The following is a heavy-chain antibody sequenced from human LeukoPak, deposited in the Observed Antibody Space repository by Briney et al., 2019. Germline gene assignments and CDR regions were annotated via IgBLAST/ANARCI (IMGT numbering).Heavy chain of an antibody. CDR1: GFTFSSYW. Sequence: PGGSLRLSCAASGFTFSSYWMHWVRQAPGKGLVWVSRINSDGSSTSYADSVKGRFTISRDNAKNTLYLQMNSLRAEDTAVYYCAKHHRNYYDSSGYYDGYFDYWGQGTLVTVPS. CDR2: INSDGSST. CDR3: AKHHRNYYDSSGYYDGYFDY. D-gene: IGHD3-22*01. J-gene: IGHJ4*02. V-gene: IGHV3-74*01.